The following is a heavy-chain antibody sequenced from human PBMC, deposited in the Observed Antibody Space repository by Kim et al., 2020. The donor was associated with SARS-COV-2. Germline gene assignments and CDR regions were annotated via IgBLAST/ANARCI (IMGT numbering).Heavy chain of an antibody. D-gene: IGHD3-10*01. CDR2: EGREK. J-gene: IGHJ4*02. V-gene: IGHV3-7*01. Sequence: EGREKNYGDSVKGRFSVSRDNAKNSLYLQVNSLRADDTAVYYSARSRGLWGQGTLVTVSS. CDR3: ARSRGL.